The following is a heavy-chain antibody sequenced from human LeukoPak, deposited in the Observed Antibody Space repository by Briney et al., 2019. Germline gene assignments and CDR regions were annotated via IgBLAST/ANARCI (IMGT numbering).Heavy chain of an antibody. CDR1: GGSISSYY. D-gene: IGHD5-18*01. CDR2: IYYSGGT. Sequence: NSSETLSLTCTVSGGSISSYYWSWIRQPPGKGLEWIGYIYYSGGTNYNPSLKSRVTISVDTSKNQFSLKLSSVTAADTAVYYCARQNTAMVEEVYYYYGMDVWGQGTTVTVSS. J-gene: IGHJ6*02. V-gene: IGHV4-59*08. CDR3: ARQNTAMVEEVYYYYGMDV.